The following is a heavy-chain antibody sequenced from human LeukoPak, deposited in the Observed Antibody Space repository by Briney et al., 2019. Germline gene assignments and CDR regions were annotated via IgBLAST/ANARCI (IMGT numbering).Heavy chain of an antibody. CDR2: ISSSSYI. J-gene: IGHJ4*02. Sequence: PGGSLRLSCAASGFTFSSYSMNWVRQAPGKGLEWVSSISSSSYIYYADSVKGRFTISRDNAKNSLYLQMNSLRAEDTAVYYCAREGDSSGWYYFDYWGQGTLVTVSS. V-gene: IGHV3-21*01. CDR1: GFTFSSYS. CDR3: AREGDSSGWYYFDY. D-gene: IGHD6-19*01.